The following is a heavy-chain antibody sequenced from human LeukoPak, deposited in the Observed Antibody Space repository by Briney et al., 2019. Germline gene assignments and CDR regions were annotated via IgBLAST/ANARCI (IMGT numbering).Heavy chain of an antibody. CDR2: VTGTGGST. CDR1: GFTFSNYG. Sequence: GGSLRLCCAASGFTFSNYGMSWVRQAPGKGLEWVSAVTGTGGSTYYADSVKGRFTISRDNSKNTLYLQMNSLRGEVTAIYYCAKNGYSSGWYPENWGQGTLVTVSS. D-gene: IGHD6-19*01. CDR3: AKNGYSSGWYPEN. V-gene: IGHV3-23*01. J-gene: IGHJ4*02.